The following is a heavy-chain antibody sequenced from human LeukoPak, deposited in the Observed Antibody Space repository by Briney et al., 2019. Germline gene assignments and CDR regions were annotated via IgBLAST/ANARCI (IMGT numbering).Heavy chain of an antibody. V-gene: IGHV3-21*01. Sequence: PGGSLRLSCAASGFTFSSYSMNWVRQAPGKGLEWVSSISSSSSYIYYADSVRGRFTISRDNAKNSLYLQMNSLRAEDTAVYYCARGEYSSGPGYWYFDLWGRGTLVTVSS. D-gene: IGHD6-19*01. J-gene: IGHJ2*01. CDR3: ARGEYSSGPGYWYFDL. CDR1: GFTFSSYS. CDR2: ISSSSSYI.